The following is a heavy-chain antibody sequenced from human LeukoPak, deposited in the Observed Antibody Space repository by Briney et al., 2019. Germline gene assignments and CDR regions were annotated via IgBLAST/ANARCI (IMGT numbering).Heavy chain of an antibody. CDR2: ISYTGST. D-gene: IGHD3-10*01. CDR1: GGSISSYY. Sequence: PSETLSLTCTVSGGSISSYYWSWIRQPPGKGLEWIGYISYTGSTNQNPSLKSGVTISVDKSKNQISLKLSSVTAADTAVYYCARDVGGSGSNWFDPWGQGTLVTVSS. V-gene: IGHV4-59*01. J-gene: IGHJ5*02. CDR3: ARDVGGSGSNWFDP.